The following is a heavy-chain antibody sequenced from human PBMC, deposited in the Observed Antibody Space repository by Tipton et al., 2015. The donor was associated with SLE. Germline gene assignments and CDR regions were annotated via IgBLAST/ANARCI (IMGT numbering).Heavy chain of an antibody. Sequence: TLSLTCAVYGGSFSGYYWSWIRQPPGKGLEWIGESNNSGSTNYNPSHKSRVTISVDTSKNQFSLKLSSVTAADTAVYYCARGGIVDCSSTSCPGWFDPWGQGTLVTVSS. CDR1: GGSFSGYY. CDR3: ARGGIVDCSSTSCPGWFDP. J-gene: IGHJ5*02. V-gene: IGHV4-34*01. D-gene: IGHD2-2*01. CDR2: SNNSGST.